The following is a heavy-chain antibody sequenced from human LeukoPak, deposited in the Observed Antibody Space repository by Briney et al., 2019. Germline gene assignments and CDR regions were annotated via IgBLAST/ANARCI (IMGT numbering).Heavy chain of an antibody. CDR1: GFTFSSYW. D-gene: IGHD6-19*01. CDR3: ARDGKRNAVAGSTYYYYGMDV. V-gene: IGHV3-74*01. CDR2: INSAGSST. J-gene: IGHJ6*02. Sequence: GGSLRLSCAASGFTFSSYWMHWVRQAPGKGLVWVSRINSAGSSTGYADSVKGRLTISSDNAENTLNLQMNSLRAEDTAVYYCARDGKRNAVAGSTYYYYGMDVWGQGTTVTVSS.